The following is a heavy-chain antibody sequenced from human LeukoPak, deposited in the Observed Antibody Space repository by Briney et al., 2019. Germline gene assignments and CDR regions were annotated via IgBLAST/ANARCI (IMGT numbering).Heavy chain of an antibody. J-gene: IGHJ5*02. CDR3: ARSFDFPNWFDP. CDR2: LYSDGST. V-gene: IGHV3-53*01. D-gene: IGHD3-9*01. CDR1: GFTVSRNY. Sequence: GGSLRLSCAASGFTVSRNYMSWVRQAPGKGLEWVSVLYSDGSTYYAASVKGRFTISRDNSKNTLYLQMNSLRAEDTAVYYCARSFDFPNWFDPWGQGTLVTVSS.